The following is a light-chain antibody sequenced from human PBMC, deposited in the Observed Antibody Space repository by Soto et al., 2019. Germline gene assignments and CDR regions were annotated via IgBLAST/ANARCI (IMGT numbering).Light chain of an antibody. CDR1: SSDVGGYHF. CDR3: SSSGAGNKVL. CDR2: EVS. Sequence: QSALTQPPSASGSPGQSVTISCTGTSSDVGGYHFVSWYQQHPGKVAKSVIFEVSKRPSGVPDRFSGSKSGNTASLTVSGLQAEDEADYYCSSSGAGNKVLFGGGTKVTVL. V-gene: IGLV2-8*01. J-gene: IGLJ3*02.